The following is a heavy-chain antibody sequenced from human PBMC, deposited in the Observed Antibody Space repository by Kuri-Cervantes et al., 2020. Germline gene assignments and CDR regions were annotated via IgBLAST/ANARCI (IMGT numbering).Heavy chain of an antibody. J-gene: IGHJ1*01. V-gene: IGHV3-7*02. Sequence: GESLKISCAASGFTFSGYWMTWVRQAPGKGLEWVANIKQDGSEKYYVDSVKGRFTISRDNAKKSLYLQMNSLRAEDTAVYYCASHGYYDSNGFYEYFQYWGQGTLVTVSS. D-gene: IGHD3-22*01. CDR3: ASHGYYDSNGFYEYFQY. CDR1: GFTFSGYW. CDR2: IKQDGSEK.